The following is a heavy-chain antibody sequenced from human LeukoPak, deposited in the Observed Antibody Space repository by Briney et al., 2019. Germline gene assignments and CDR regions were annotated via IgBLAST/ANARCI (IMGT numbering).Heavy chain of an antibody. CDR3: ASGVGAGGGDAFDI. Sequence: SETLSLACTVSGGSISSYYWSWIRQPAGKGLEWIGRIYTSGSTNYNPSLKSRVTMSVDTSKNQFSLKLSSVTAADTAVYYCASGVGAGGGDAFDIWGQGTMVTVSS. CDR2: IYTSGST. J-gene: IGHJ3*02. V-gene: IGHV4-4*07. D-gene: IGHD1-26*01. CDR1: GGSISSYY.